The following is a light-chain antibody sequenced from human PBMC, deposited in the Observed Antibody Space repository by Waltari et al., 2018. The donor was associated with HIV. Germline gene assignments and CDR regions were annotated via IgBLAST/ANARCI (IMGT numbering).Light chain of an antibody. CDR3: QVWDNSEYAV. CDR1: NIETYN. CDR2: DDS. V-gene: IGLV3-21*02. J-gene: IGLJ7*01. Sequence: YVLTQPPSVPVAPGQTARITCGGANIETYNVDWYQQKPGQAPVVVVYDDSVRPSGIPERFSGSNSGNTATLTISRVEAGDEADYYCQVWDNSEYAVFGGGTQLTVL.